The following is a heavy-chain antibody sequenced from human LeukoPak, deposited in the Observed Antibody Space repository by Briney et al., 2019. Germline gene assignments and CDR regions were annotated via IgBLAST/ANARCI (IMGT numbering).Heavy chain of an antibody. CDR1: GGSFSDYY. J-gene: IGHJ4*02. V-gene: IGHV4-34*01. CDR3: ARAGDSSGYYYYSAYYFDY. CDR2: FYHGGST. Sequence: PSETLSLTCAVYGGSFSDYYWSWIRQPPGKGLEWIGTFYHGGSTYYNPSLKSRVTISVDTSKNQFSLNLTSVTAADTAVYYCARAGDSSGYYYYSAYYFDYWGQGTLVTVSS. D-gene: IGHD3-22*01.